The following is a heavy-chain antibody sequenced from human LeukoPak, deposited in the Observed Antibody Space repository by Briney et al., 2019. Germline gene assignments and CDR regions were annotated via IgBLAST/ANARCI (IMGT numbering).Heavy chain of an antibody. CDR1: GFTFSSYW. Sequence: GGSLRLSCAASGFTFSSYWMSWVRQAPGKGLEWVANIKQDGSEKYYADSVKGRFTISRDNAKNSLYLQMNSLRAEDTAVYYCARDLVHYDYVWGSYRYYHDYWGQGTLVTVSS. CDR2: IKQDGSEK. D-gene: IGHD3-16*02. J-gene: IGHJ4*02. CDR3: ARDLVHYDYVWGSYRYYHDY. V-gene: IGHV3-7*01.